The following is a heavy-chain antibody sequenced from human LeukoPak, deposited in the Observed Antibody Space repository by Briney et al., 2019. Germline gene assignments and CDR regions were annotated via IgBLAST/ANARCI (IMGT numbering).Heavy chain of an antibody. D-gene: IGHD3-16*01. J-gene: IGHJ6*04. CDR1: GGSFSGYY. CDR2: INHSGST. V-gene: IGHV4-34*01. CDR3: VRTGLRSV. Sequence: SETLSLTCAVYGGSFSGYYWSWIRQPPGKGLEWIGEINHSGSTNYNPSLKSRVTISVDKSKNQFSLKLSSVTAADTAVYYCVRTGLRSVWGKGTTVTVSS.